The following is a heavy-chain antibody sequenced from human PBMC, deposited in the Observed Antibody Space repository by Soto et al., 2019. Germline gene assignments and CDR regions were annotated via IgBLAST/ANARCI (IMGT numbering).Heavy chain of an antibody. J-gene: IGHJ5*02. Sequence: GGSLRLSCAASGFTFSNAWMSWVRQAPGKGLEWVGRIKSKTDGGTTDYAAPVKGRFTISRDDSKNTLYLQMNSLKTEDTAVYYCTTDRWFWWVVVPAANRWFDPWGQGTLVTVSS. D-gene: IGHD2-2*01. CDR2: IKSKTDGGTT. CDR1: GFTFSNAW. CDR3: TTDRWFWWVVVPAANRWFDP. V-gene: IGHV3-15*01.